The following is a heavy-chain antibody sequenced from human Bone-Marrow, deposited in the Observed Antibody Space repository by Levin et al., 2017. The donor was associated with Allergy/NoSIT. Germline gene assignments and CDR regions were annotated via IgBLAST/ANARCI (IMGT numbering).Heavy chain of an antibody. CDR2: SYYSGTA. CDR1: GDSISSGHYY. CDR3: ARVRNAGGKGWFDS. D-gene: IGHD2-8*02. V-gene: IGHV4-31*03. Sequence: SETLSLTCTVSGDSISSGHYYWSWIRQPPGKGLEWIGHSYYSGTAYYNPSLKSRLTISVDTSQNQFSLNPSSVTAAATAVYYCARVRNAGGKGWFDSWGQGTLVTVSS. J-gene: IGHJ5*01.